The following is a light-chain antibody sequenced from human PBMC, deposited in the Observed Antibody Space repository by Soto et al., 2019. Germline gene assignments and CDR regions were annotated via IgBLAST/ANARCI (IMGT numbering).Light chain of an antibody. J-gene: IGKJ3*01. Sequence: EIVMTQSPATLSVSPGERATLSCRASQSVSSNLAWYQQKPGQAPRLLIYGASTRATVIPARFSGSVSGTEFTLTISSLQSEDFAVYYCQQYSNWPITFGPGTKVDIK. CDR2: GAS. V-gene: IGKV3-15*01. CDR1: QSVSSN. CDR3: QQYSNWPIT.